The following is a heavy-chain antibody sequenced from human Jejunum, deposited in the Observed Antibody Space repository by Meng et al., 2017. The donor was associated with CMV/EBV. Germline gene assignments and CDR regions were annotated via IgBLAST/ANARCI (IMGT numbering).Heavy chain of an antibody. D-gene: IGHD3-3*01. CDR1: GGSIGSGDYY. V-gene: IGHV4-30-4*08. CDR3: ARGSIFVSFDS. CDR2: IHDTGST. J-gene: IGHJ4*02. Sequence: QVLLQESGQGLVKPSQTLSLPCSVSGGSIGSGDYYWSWIHQPPGKGLEWIGYIHDTGSTSHNPSLKSRVDISLGTSKNQFSLTLNSVAAEDTAVYFCARGSIFVSFDSWGQGTLVTVSS.